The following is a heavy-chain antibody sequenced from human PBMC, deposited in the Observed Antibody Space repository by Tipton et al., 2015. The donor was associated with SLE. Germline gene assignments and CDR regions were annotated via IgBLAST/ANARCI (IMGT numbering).Heavy chain of an antibody. CDR2: ISSSGSTI. J-gene: IGHJ4*02. CDR3: AKDLGDYGGMGNYFDY. V-gene: IGHV3-11*04. CDR1: GFTFSDYY. D-gene: IGHD4-23*01. Sequence: SLRLSCAASGFTFSDYYMSWIRQAPGKGLEWVSYISSSGSTIYYADSVKGRFTISRDNSKNTLYLQMNSLRAEDTAVYYCAKDLGDYGGMGNYFDYWGQGTLVTVSS.